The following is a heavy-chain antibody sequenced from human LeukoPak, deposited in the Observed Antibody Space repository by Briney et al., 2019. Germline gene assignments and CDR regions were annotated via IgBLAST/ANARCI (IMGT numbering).Heavy chain of an antibody. D-gene: IGHD6-19*01. CDR3: AVQWGTSGWYRFDY. CDR1: GFTFDDYA. CDR2: ISWNSGSI. J-gene: IGHJ4*02. V-gene: IGHV3-9*01. Sequence: GGSLRLSCAASGFTFDDYAMHWVRQAPGKGLEWVSGISWNSGSIGYADSVKGRFTISRDNAKNSLYLQMNSLRAEDTALYYCAVQWGTSGWYRFDYWGQGTLVTVSS.